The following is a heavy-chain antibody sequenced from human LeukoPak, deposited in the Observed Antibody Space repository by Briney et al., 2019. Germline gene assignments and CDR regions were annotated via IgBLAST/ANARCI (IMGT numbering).Heavy chain of an antibody. V-gene: IGHV1-69*04. CDR1: GCTFSSYA. Sequence: ASVKVACKAAGCTFSSYAISWVRQAPGQGLEWMGRIIPILGIANYAQKFQGRVTITADKSTSTAYMELSSLRSEDTAVYYCARGPIVVVPAAIHFDYWGQGTLVTVSS. CDR2: IIPILGIA. D-gene: IGHD2-2*02. CDR3: ARGPIVVVPAAIHFDY. J-gene: IGHJ4*02.